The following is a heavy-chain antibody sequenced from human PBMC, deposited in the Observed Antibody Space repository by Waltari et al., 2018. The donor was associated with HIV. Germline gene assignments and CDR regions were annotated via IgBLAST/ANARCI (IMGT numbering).Heavy chain of an antibody. Sequence: EVQLVESGGGLVQPGRSLRLSCVASGFNFDDYGMHWVRQSPGKGLEWRAGISGNSRNINYGDSAKGRITISRDNAKKSLYLEMNSLRTEDTALYYCAKELGSGWSLDSWGQGTLVTVSS. J-gene: IGHJ4*02. V-gene: IGHV3-9*01. CDR1: GFNFDDYG. CDR2: ISGNSRNI. CDR3: AKELGSGWSLDS. D-gene: IGHD6-19*01.